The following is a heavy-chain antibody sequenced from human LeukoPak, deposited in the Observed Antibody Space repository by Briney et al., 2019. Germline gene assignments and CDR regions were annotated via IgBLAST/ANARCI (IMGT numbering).Heavy chain of an antibody. D-gene: IGHD3-22*01. J-gene: IGHJ3*02. CDR3: ARDVPYHDTSEAFDI. CDR2: INADGTST. Sequence: QPGGSLRLSCAASEFTFSSFWMHWVRQAPGKGPEWVSRINADGTSTTYAASVKGRFTISRDNAKNTLYLQMNSLGAEDTAVYYCARDVPYHDTSEAFDIWGQGTMVTVSS. V-gene: IGHV3-74*03. CDR1: EFTFSSFW.